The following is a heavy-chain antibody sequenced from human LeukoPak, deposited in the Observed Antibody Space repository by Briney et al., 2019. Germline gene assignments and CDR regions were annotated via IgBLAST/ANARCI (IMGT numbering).Heavy chain of an antibody. J-gene: IGHJ3*02. D-gene: IGHD2-15*01. CDR1: GFTFSSYS. V-gene: IGHV3-48*01. Sequence: GGSLRLSCAASGFTFSSYSMNWVRQAPGKGLEWVSSISSSSSTIYYADSVKGRFTISRDNAKNSLYLQMNSLRAEDTAVYYCARDHGVVVNAFDIWGQGTMVTVSS. CDR3: ARDHGVVVNAFDI. CDR2: ISSSSSTI.